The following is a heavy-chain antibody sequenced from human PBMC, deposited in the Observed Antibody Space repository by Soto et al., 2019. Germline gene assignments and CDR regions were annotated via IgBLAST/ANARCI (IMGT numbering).Heavy chain of an antibody. D-gene: IGHD1-26*01. Sequence: GGSLRLSCAASGFSFRSYAMGWVRQAPGKGLNRVSSISAGGDGTYYADSVKGRFTISRDNSKNTVYLQMTSLRADDTAVYYWADGGRYPDDWGPGTLVTVSS. CDR1: GFSFRSYA. CDR3: ADGGRYPDD. V-gene: IGHV3-23*01. CDR2: ISAGGDGT. J-gene: IGHJ4*01.